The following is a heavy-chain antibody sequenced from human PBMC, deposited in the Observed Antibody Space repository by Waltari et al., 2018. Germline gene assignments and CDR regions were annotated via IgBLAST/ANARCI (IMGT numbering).Heavy chain of an antibody. Sequence: QVQLVQSGAEVKKPGSSVKVSCKASGGTFSSYAISWVRQAPGQGLEWMGGIIPILGIANYAQKCQGRVTITADESTSTAYMELSSLRSEDTAVYYCARVPHDYGDYVWYFDLWGRGTLVTVSS. CDR3: ARVPHDYGDYVWYFDL. J-gene: IGHJ2*01. V-gene: IGHV1-69*04. CDR1: GGTFSSYA. D-gene: IGHD4-17*01. CDR2: IIPILGIA.